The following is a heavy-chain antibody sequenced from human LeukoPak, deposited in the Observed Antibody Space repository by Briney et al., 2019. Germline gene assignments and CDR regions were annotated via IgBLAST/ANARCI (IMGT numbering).Heavy chain of an antibody. J-gene: IGHJ6*03. CDR3: ARDSSPSALPYMDV. Sequence: PSETLSLTCLVSRGSMNNSYWTWIRQAPGKGLEWIGNIDDSGNTNYSPSLKSRVTISLDTSKNRFSLRVTSVTAAVPSLFFFARDSSPSALPYMDVWGKGTTVAVSS. CDR2: IDDSGNT. V-gene: IGHV4-59*01. D-gene: IGHD2-2*01. CDR1: RGSMNNSY.